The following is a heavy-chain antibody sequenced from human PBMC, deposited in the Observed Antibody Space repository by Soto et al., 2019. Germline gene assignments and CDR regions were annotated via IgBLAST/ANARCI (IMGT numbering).Heavy chain of an antibody. D-gene: IGHD3-3*01. CDR3: ARLEGFKXMDV. V-gene: IGHV4-39*01. CDR2: VYYSGST. CDR1: GGSISSSSYY. Sequence: SETLSLTCTVSGGSISSSSYYWGWIRQPPGKGLEWIGNVYYSGSTYYNPSLKSRVTISVDTSKNQFSLRLRSVTAADTAVYYCARLEGFKXMDVWGQGTTVTVSS. J-gene: IGHJ6*02.